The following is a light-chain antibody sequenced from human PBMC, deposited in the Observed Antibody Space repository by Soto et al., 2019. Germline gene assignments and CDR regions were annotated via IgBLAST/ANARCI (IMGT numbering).Light chain of an antibody. CDR2: ANT. J-gene: IGLJ1*01. V-gene: IGLV1-40*01. CDR1: SSNIGPTYD. Sequence: QSVLTQPPSVSGAPGQRVTISCTGSSSNIGPTYDVHWYRQLPGTAPKFLIYANTNRPSGVPDRFSGSKSGTSASLAITGLQAEDEADYFCQSYDSSLSGYVFGTGTKVTVL. CDR3: QSYDSSLSGYV.